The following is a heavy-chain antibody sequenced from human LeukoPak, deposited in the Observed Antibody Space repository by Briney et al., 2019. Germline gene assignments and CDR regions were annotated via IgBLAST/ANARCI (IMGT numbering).Heavy chain of an antibody. CDR3: ARDSCSSTSCHLFDY. CDR1: GFTFSSYG. CDR2: IWYDGSNK. Sequence: QSGGSLRLSCAASGFTFSSYGMHWVRQAPGKGLEWVAVIWYDGSNKYYADSVKGRFTISRDNSKNTLYLQMSSLRAEDTAVYYCARDSCSSTSCHLFDYWGQGTLVTVSS. D-gene: IGHD2-2*01. J-gene: IGHJ4*02. V-gene: IGHV3-33*01.